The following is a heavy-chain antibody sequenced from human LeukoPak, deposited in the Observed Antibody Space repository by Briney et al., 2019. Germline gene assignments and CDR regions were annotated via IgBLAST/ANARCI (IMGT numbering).Heavy chain of an antibody. Sequence: PGGSLRLSCAASGFTFISYDMHWVRQAPGKGLEWVAVISYDGSNKYYADSVKGRFTISRDNSKNTLYLQMNSLRAEDTAVYYCAKNARYDSSGYYCDYWGQGTLVTVSS. V-gene: IGHV3-30*18. D-gene: IGHD3-22*01. CDR1: GFTFISYD. J-gene: IGHJ4*02. CDR3: AKNARYDSSGYYCDY. CDR2: ISYDGSNK.